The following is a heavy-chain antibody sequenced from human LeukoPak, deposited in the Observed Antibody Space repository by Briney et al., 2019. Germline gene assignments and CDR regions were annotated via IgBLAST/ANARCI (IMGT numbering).Heavy chain of an antibody. V-gene: IGHV4-34*01. D-gene: IGHD2-2*03. CDR2: INHSGST. J-gene: IGHJ4*02. CDR1: GGSFSGYY. CDR3: ARDMDGYFDY. Sequence: SETLSLTYAVYGGSFSGYYWSWIRQPPGKGLEWIGEINHSGSTNYNPSLKSRVTISVDTSKNQFSLKLSSVTAADTAVYYCARDMDGYFDYWGQGTLVTVSS.